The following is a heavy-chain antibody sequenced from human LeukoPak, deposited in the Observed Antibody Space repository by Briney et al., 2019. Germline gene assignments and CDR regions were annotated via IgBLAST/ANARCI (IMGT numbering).Heavy chain of an antibody. CDR1: GGSISSSNYY. Sequence: KPSETLSLTCIVSGGSISSSNYYWGWIRQPPGKGLEGIGRIYYSGGTYYNPSLKSRVTISVDTSKNQFSLKLSSVTAADTAVYYCASRYCTNGVCYTGWYGEDYFDYWGQGTLATVSS. CDR3: ASRYCTNGVCYTGWYGEDYFDY. CDR2: IYYSGGT. D-gene: IGHD2-8*01. V-gene: IGHV4-39*01. J-gene: IGHJ4*02.